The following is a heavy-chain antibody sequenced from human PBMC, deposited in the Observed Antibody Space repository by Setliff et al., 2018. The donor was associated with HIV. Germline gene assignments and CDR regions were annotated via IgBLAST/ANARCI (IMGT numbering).Heavy chain of an antibody. CDR2: FDPKDGKT. V-gene: IGHV1-24*01. J-gene: IGHJ4*02. CDR1: GYTLTELS. CDR3: VTGSAARPFDY. D-gene: IGHD6-6*01. Sequence: VKVSCKVSGYTLTELSRHWVRQAPGKGLEWMGSFDPKDGKTRYAQKFQGRVTMTGDTSTDTAYMELSSLRSEDTAVYYYVTGSAARPFDYWGQGTLVTVSS.